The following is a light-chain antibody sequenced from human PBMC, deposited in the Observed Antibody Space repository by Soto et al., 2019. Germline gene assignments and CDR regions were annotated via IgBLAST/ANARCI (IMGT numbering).Light chain of an antibody. V-gene: IGKV1-39*01. CDR2: AAS. J-gene: IGKJ2*01. Sequence: DIQMTQSPSSLTASVGDRVTITCRASQNINIYLNWYLQKPGTAPKVLIYAASNLQRGVPSRFSGSGSGTDFTLTISGLQPDDFATYYCQQSLTTPRTFGQGTKLEIK. CDR3: QQSLTTPRT. CDR1: QNINIY.